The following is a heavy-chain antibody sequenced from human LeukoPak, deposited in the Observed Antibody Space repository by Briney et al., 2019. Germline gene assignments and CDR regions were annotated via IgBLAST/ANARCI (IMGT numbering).Heavy chain of an antibody. D-gene: IGHD2-21*02. CDR1: RFTFSNYW. CDR3: AKWGPHCVGDYCPALDS. V-gene: IGHV3-7*01. CDR2: INQDGSKK. J-gene: IGHJ4*02. Sequence: PGGSLRLSCVASRFTFSNYWMSWVRQAPGKGLEWVANINQDGSKKPYADSMKGPFTISRDNAKESLYLQLNSLRADDTAVYYCAKWGPHCVGDYCPALDSWGQGTLVTVSS.